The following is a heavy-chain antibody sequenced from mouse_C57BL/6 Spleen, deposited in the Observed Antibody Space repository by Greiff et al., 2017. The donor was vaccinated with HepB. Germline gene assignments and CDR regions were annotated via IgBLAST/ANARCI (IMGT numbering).Heavy chain of an antibody. V-gene: IGHV7-1*01. J-gene: IGHJ4*01. Sequence: DVMLVESGGGLVQSGRSLRLSCATSGFTFSDFYMEWVRQAPGKGLEWIAASRNKANDYTTEYSASVKGRFIVSRDTSQSILYLQMNALRAEDTAIYYCARDAPGPYAMDYWGQGTSVTVSS. CDR3: ARDAPGPYAMDY. CDR2: SRNKANDYTT. CDR1: GFTFSDFY.